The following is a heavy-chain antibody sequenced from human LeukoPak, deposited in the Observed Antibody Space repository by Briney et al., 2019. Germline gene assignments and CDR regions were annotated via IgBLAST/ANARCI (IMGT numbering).Heavy chain of an antibody. CDR3: ARAPKGMTTVRYYYYYYMDV. D-gene: IGHD4-11*01. V-gene: IGHV4-31*03. CDR2: IYYSGST. CDR1: SGSITSGGYF. Sequence: SETLSLTCTVSSGSITSGGYFWNWIRQHPGKGLEWIGYIYYSGSTFYNPSLKSRVTMSVDTSKNQFSLKLSSVTAADTAVYYCARAPKGMTTVRYYYYYYMDVWGKGTTVTVSS. J-gene: IGHJ6*03.